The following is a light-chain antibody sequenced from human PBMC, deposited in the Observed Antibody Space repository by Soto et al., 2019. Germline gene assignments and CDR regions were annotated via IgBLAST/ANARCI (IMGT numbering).Light chain of an antibody. CDR2: GAS. CDR3: QQYGSSPYT. CDR1: QSVDSGY. Sequence: EIVLTQSPGTLSLSPGERATLSCRASQSVDSGYLAWYQQKPGQAPRLLIYGASSRATGIPDRFGGSGSGTEFTLTISRLEPEDFAVYYCQQYGSSPYTFGQGTKLEI. J-gene: IGKJ2*01. V-gene: IGKV3-20*01.